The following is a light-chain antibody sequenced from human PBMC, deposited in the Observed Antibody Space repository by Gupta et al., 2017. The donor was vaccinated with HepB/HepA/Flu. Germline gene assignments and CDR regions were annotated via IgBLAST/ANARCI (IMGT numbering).Light chain of an antibody. CDR3: QQDGSSPQA. CDR2: DAS. Sequence: PGERATLSCGASQSVRSSYLAWYQQKPGLAPRLLIYDASSRATGIPDRFSGSGSGTDFTLTISRLEPEDFAVYYCQQDGSSPQAFGQGTKVEIK. J-gene: IGKJ1*01. V-gene: IGKV3D-20*01. CDR1: QSVRSSY.